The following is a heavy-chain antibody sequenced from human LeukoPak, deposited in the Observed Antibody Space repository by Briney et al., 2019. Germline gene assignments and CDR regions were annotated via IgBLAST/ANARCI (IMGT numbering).Heavy chain of an antibody. CDR1: GFTFSSYG. Sequence: GGSLRLSCAASGFTFSSYGMHWVRQAPGKGLEWVSVIYSGGSTYYADSVKGRFTISRDNSKNTLYLQMNSLRAEDTAVYYCAKLRSDLAVAGSFDYWGQGTLVTVSS. J-gene: IGHJ4*02. V-gene: IGHV3-66*01. CDR3: AKLRSDLAVAGSFDY. CDR2: IYSGGST. D-gene: IGHD6-19*01.